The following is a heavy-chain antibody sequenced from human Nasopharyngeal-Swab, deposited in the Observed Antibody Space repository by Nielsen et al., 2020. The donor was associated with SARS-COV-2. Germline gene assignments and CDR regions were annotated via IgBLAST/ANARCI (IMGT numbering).Heavy chain of an antibody. V-gene: IGHV3-23*01. CDR1: GFTFSTYA. J-gene: IGHJ4*02. CDR2: IDAGGGNT. CDR3: ADPPFSEY. Sequence: GGFLTLSCAASGFTFSTYAMTWVRQAPGKGLEWVSTIDAGGGNTWYADSVKGRFTISRDNSKSTLYLQMNSLRADDTALYYCADPPFSEYWGQGTLVTVSS.